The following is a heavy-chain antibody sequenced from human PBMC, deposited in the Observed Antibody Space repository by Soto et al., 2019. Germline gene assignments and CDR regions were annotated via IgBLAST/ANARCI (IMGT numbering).Heavy chain of an antibody. CDR2: INPDNGNT. J-gene: IGHJ3*01. CDR3: ARDILSVGPRANDAFDV. CDR1: GFSFSDNL. D-gene: IGHD2-8*02. V-gene: IGHV1-3*01. Sequence: QVQLVQSGAEVRKPGASVNISCRASGFSFSDNLINWVRQAPGQSLEWMGWINPDNGNTRYSQTFRGRVTISRRSSASIAYVEVSDLTSEDTAVYYCARDILSVGPRANDAFDVWGQGTMVTVSS.